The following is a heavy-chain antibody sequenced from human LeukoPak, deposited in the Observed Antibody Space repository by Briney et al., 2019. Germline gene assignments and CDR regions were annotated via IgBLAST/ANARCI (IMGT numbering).Heavy chain of an antibody. CDR1: GFTFTTYA. Sequence: HPGGSLRLSCAASGFTFTTYAMSWVRQAPGKGLEWVSGISGSGGSTYYADSVKGRFNISRDNSKNTLYLQMNSLRAEDTAVYYCARDTYDILTGHPREGARGYWGQGTLVTVSS. D-gene: IGHD3-9*01. CDR2: ISGSGGST. V-gene: IGHV3-23*01. J-gene: IGHJ4*02. CDR3: ARDTYDILTGHPREGARGY.